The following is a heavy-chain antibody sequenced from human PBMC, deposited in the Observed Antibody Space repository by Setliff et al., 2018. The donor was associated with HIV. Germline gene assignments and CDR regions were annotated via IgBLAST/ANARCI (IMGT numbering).Heavy chain of an antibody. CDR2: IYHSGST. V-gene: IGHV4-38-2*01. CDR1: AYSINSGYY. D-gene: IGHD2-21*02. CDR3: ARHDGTYCGGDCYLLGYFDL. Sequence: SETLSLTCAVSAYSINSGYYWGWIRQSPGKGLEWIASIYHSGSTYYNPSLKSRVTISVDTSKNQFSLKLSSVTAADTAVSYCARHDGTYCGGDCYLLGYFDLWGRGTLVTAPQ. J-gene: IGHJ2*01.